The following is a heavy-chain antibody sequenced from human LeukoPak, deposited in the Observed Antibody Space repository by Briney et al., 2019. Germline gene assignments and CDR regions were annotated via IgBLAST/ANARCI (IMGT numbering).Heavy chain of an antibody. CDR1: GFTFKDYT. D-gene: IGHD2-2*01. CDR2: VSFGSSYI. J-gene: IGHJ5*02. Sequence: GGSLRLSCAASGFTFKDYTMNWVRQSPGKGLQWVSYVSFGSSYISYADSLKGRFTISRDDAKSSVYLEMTSLRTDDTAVYYCARASAEYAVTDGFDTWGPGTLVTVSS. CDR3: ARASAEYAVTDGFDT. V-gene: IGHV3-21*06.